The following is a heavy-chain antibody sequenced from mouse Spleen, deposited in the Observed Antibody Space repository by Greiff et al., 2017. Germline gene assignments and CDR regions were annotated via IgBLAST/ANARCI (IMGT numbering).Heavy chain of an antibody. CDR1: GFTFSSYA. Sequence: EVNVVESGGGLVKLGGSLKLSCAASGFTFSSYAMSWVRQTPEKRLEWVATISSGGGNTYYPDSVKGRFTISRDNAKNTLYLQMSSLKSEDTAMYYCARHGGVTTRGVFDYWGQGTTLTVSS. J-gene: IGHJ2*01. V-gene: IGHV5-9*04. D-gene: IGHD2-2*01. CDR3: ARHGGVTTRGVFDY. CDR2: ISSGGGNT.